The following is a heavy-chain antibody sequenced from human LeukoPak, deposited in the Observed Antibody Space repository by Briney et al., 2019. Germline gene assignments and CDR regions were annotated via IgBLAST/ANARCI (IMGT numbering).Heavy chain of an antibody. CDR2: IYYSGST. CDR3: ARESEYCSGGSCPALDY. Sequence: SETLSLTCTVPGGSVSSGSYYWSWIRQPPGKGLEWIGYIYYSGSTNYNPTLKSRVTISVDTSKHQFSLKLSSATAADTAVYYCARESEYCSGGSCPALDYWGQGTLVTVSS. D-gene: IGHD2-15*01. CDR1: GGSVSSGSYY. V-gene: IGHV4-61*01. J-gene: IGHJ4*02.